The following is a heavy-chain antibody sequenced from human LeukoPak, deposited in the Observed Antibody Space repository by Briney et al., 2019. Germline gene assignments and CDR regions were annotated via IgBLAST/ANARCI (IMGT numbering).Heavy chain of an antibody. CDR2: INPSGGST. D-gene: IGHD1-26*01. Sequence: ASVKVSCKASGYTFTSYYMHWVRQAPGQGLEWMGIINPSGGSTSYAQKFQGRVTMTEDTSTDTAYMELSSLRSEDTAVYYCATDQLSGSYAVEHQVYWGQGTLVTVSS. J-gene: IGHJ4*02. V-gene: IGHV1-46*01. CDR1: GYTFTSYY. CDR3: ATDQLSGSYAVEHQVY.